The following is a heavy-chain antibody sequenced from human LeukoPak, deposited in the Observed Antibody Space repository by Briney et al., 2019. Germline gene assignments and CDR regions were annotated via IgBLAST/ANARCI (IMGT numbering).Heavy chain of an antibody. CDR3: ARHPFATPFDH. J-gene: IGHJ4*02. V-gene: IGHV4-59*08. CDR2: VFHTGDT. CDR1: GDSTNSFY. Sequence: SETLSLTCAVSGDSTNSFYWSWIRQPPGKGLEWIGYVFHTGDTNSSPSLKSRVTVSLDTSTSQVSLRLTSVTAADTAVYYCARHPFATPFDHWGRGILVTVSS. D-gene: IGHD2-15*01.